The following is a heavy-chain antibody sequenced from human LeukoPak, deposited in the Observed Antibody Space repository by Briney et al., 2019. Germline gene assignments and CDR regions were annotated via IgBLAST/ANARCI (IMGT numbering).Heavy chain of an antibody. CDR1: GGSFSGYY. CDR2: INHSGST. J-gene: IGHJ5*02. D-gene: IGHD3-3*01. Sequence: SETLSLTCAVYGGSFSGYYWSWIRQPPGKGLEWIGEINHSGSTNYNPSLKSRVTISVDTSKNQFSLKLSSVTAADTAVYYCARVKVLGVVIPFLNWFDPWGQGTLVTVSS. CDR3: ARVKVLGVVIPFLNWFDP. V-gene: IGHV4-34*01.